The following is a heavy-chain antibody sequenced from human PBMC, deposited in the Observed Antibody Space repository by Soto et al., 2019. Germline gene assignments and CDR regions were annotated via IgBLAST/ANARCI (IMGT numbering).Heavy chain of an antibody. CDR1: GFTFSTYA. CDR3: AKFFVETGSNSGWPWSFHY. CDR2: ISGSGGTT. V-gene: IGHV3-23*01. D-gene: IGHD6-25*01. J-gene: IGHJ4*02. Sequence: EVQLLESGGGLVQPGRSLRLSCAASGFTFSTYAMSGARQAPGQGLAWVSAISGSGGTTYYADSVKGRFTISRDNSKNTLFLQMNSLRAEDAAVYYCAKFFVETGSNSGWPWSFHYWGQGTLVTVSS.